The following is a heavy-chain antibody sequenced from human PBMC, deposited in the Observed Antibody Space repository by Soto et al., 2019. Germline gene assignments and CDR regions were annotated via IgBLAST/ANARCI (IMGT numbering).Heavy chain of an antibody. CDR2: FDPEDGET. J-gene: IGHJ5*02. CDR1: GYTLTELS. D-gene: IGHD2-8*01. CDR3: ATALLADIVLMVYATGLDP. Sequence: GASVKVSCKVSGYTLTELSMHWVRQAPGKGLEWMGGFDPEDGETIYAQKFQGRVTMTEDTSTDTAYMELSGLRSEDTAVYYCATALLADIVLMVYATGLDPWGQGTLVTVSS. V-gene: IGHV1-24*01.